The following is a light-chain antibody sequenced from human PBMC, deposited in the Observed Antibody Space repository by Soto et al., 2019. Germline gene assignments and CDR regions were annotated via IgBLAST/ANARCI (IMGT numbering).Light chain of an antibody. Sequence: QMTQSPSSLFSSVGDRVTITCRASQSISSHLNWYQQKVGQTARLLIYAASTLQSEVPPRFSGSGSGTAFTLTISGLQREDVATDYCQQRHSGPLTFGGGTKIQI. J-gene: IGKJ4*01. V-gene: IGKV1-39*01. CDR2: AAS. CDR1: QSISSH. CDR3: QQRHSGPLT.